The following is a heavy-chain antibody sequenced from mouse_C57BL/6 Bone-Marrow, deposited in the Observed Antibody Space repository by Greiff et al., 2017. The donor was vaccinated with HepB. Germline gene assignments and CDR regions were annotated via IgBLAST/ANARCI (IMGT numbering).Heavy chain of an antibody. CDR2: FYPGSGSI. D-gene: IGHD1-1*01. CDR3: ARHEDMYYYGSFFAY. J-gene: IGHJ3*01. V-gene: IGHV1-62-2*01. Sequence: QVHVKQSGAELVKPGASVKLSCKASGYTFTEYTIHWVKQRSGQGLEWIGWFYPGSGSIKYNEKFKDKATLTADKSSSTVYMELSRLTSEDSAVYFGARHEDMYYYGSFFAYWGQGTLVTVSA. CDR1: GYTFTEYT.